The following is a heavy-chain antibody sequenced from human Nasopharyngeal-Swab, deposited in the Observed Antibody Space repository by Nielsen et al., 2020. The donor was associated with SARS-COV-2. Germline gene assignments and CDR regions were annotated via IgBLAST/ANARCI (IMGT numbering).Heavy chain of an antibody. D-gene: IGHD3-10*01. CDR2: ISSSSTYI. Sequence: GESLKISCAASGFTFSPFWMTWVRQAPGKGLEWVSSISSSSTYIYYADSVKGRFTISRDNAKNSLYLQMNSLRAEDTAVYYCAGAYGSGSYFAFDLWGQGTMVTVSS. J-gene: IGHJ3*01. CDR1: GFTFSPFW. CDR3: AGAYGSGSYFAFDL. V-gene: IGHV3-21*01.